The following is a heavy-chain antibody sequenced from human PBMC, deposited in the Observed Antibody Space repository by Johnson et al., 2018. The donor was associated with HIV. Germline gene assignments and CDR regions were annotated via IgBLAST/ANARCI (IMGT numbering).Heavy chain of an antibody. D-gene: IGHD4-17*01. CDR1: GFNFNSYG. Sequence: QVQLVESGGGLVKPGGSLRLSCAASGFNFNSYGMHWVRQAPGKGLEWVAVIWYDGSNKYYADSVKGRFTISRDNSKNTLYLQMNSLRAEDTAIYYCARALTTDAFDSWGQGTMVTVSS. CDR2: IWYDGSNK. J-gene: IGHJ3*02. V-gene: IGHV3-33*08. CDR3: ARALTTDAFDS.